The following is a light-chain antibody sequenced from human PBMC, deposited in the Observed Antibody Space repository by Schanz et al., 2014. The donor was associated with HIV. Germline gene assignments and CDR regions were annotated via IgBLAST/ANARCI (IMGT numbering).Light chain of an antibody. CDR3: SSYTSSSTWV. CDR2: EVN. V-gene: IGLV2-8*01. J-gene: IGLJ3*02. Sequence: QSSLTQPPSASGSPGQSVTISCTGTISDVGGYNYVSWYQRHPDKAPKLMIYEVNKRPSGVPDRFSGSKSGNTASLTVSGLQSEDEADYYCSSYTSSSTWVFGGGTKLTVL. CDR1: ISDVGGYNY.